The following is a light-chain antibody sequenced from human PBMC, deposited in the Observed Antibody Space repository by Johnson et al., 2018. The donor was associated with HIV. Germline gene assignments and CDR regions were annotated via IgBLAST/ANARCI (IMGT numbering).Light chain of an antibody. V-gene: IGLV1-51*02. CDR3: GTWVGSLSACV. CDR1: SSNIGNNY. CDR2: ENN. J-gene: IGLJ1*01. Sequence: QPVLTQPPSVSAAPGQKVTISCSGSSSNIGNNYVSWYQHLPGRAPKLLIYENNKRPSGIPARFSGSKSGTSATLGITGLQTGDEADYYCGTWVGSLSACVFGTGTKVTVL.